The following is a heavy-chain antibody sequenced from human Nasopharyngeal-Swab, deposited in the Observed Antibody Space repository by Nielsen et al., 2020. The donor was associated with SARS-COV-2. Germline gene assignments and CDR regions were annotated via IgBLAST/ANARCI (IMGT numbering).Heavy chain of an antibody. D-gene: IGHD3-10*01. CDR3: ARGRLIGPTYYYGSGSYYKSWVGYYYYMDV. CDR1: GFSFSSYG. V-gene: IGHV3-30*19. J-gene: IGHJ6*03. CDR2: ISYDGSNK. Sequence: GESLKISCAASGFSFSSYGMHWVRQAPGKGLEWVAVISYDGSNKYYADSVKGRFTISRDNSKNTLYLQMNSLRAEDTAVYYCARGRLIGPTYYYGSGSYYKSWVGYYYYMDVWGKGTTVTVSS.